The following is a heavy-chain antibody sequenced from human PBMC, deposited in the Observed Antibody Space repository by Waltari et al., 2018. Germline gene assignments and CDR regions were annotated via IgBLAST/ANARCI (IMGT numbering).Heavy chain of an antibody. J-gene: IGHJ4*02. CDR1: GYSFTSYW. Sequence: EVQLVQSGAEVKKPGESLKISCKGSGYSFTSYWIGWVRQMPGKGLEWVRCILPGDSYTRYSPSFQGQVTISADKSISTAYLQWSSLKASDTAMYYCARHERFDWLSTYYFDYWGQGTLVTVSS. CDR2: ILPGDSYT. CDR3: ARHERFDWLSTYYFDY. V-gene: IGHV5-51*01. D-gene: IGHD3-9*01.